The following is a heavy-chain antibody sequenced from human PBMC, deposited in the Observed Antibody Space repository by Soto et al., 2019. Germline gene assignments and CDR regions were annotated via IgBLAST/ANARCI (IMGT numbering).Heavy chain of an antibody. V-gene: IGHV4-34*01. CDR2: INHSGST. CDR3: ARVLIQLWLKDVFDI. Sequence: ASETLSLTCAVYGGSFSGYYWSWIRQPPGKGLEWIGEINHSGSTNYNPSLKSRVTISVDTSKNQFSLKLSSVTAADTAVYYCARVLIQLWLKDVFDIWGQGTMVTVSS. CDR1: GGSFSGYY. J-gene: IGHJ3*02. D-gene: IGHD5-18*01.